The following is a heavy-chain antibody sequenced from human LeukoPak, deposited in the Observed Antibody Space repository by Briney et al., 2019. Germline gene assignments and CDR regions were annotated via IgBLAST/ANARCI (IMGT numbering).Heavy chain of an antibody. Sequence: GGSLRLSCPDSGVSLSNNSMTWVRQATNKGLEWVSSISSGITYTCYSDAVKGRFAISRDNAKNSLFLQMNSLRAEDTAVYYCARELRYAYDVLTGYYEYYYYFGLDVWGQGITVTVSS. CDR2: ISSGITYT. V-gene: IGHV3-21*01. CDR1: GVSLSNNS. D-gene: IGHD3-9*01. CDR3: ARELRYAYDVLTGYYEYYYYFGLDV. J-gene: IGHJ6*02.